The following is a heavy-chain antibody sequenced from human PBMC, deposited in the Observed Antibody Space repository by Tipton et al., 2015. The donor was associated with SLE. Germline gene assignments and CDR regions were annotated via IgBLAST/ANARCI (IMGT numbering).Heavy chain of an antibody. J-gene: IGHJ4*02. CDR3: ARVVSGYELDY. CDR2: IKQDGSEK. Sequence: SLRLSCAASGFTFSRYWMSWVRQAPGKGLEWVANIKQDGSEKYYVDSVKGRFTISRDNAKNSLYLQMKSLRGEDTAVYYCARVVSGYELDYWGQGILVTVSS. V-gene: IGHV3-7*01. D-gene: IGHD5-12*01. CDR1: GFTFSRYW.